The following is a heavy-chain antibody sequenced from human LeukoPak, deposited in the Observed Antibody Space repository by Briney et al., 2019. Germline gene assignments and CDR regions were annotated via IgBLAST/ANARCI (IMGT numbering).Heavy chain of an antibody. V-gene: IGHV1-69*13. CDR1: GYTFTSYD. J-gene: IGHJ4*02. Sequence: ASVKVSCKASGYTFTSYDFSWVRQAPGQGLEWMGGIIPIFGTANYAQKFQGRVTITADESTSTAYMELSSLRSEDTAVYYCARGDYCSSTSCYLFDYFDYWGQGTLVTVSS. CDR2: IIPIFGTA. D-gene: IGHD2-2*01. CDR3: ARGDYCSSTSCYLFDYFDY.